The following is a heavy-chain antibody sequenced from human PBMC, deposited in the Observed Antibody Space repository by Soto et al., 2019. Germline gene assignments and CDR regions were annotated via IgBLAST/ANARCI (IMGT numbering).Heavy chain of an antibody. V-gene: IGHV5-51*01. J-gene: IGHJ4*02. CDR3: ARQDGDGLFYFDY. CDR1: GYSFPIYW. D-gene: IGHD4-17*01. Sequence: GESLKISCKGSGYSFPIYWIAWVRQMPGKGLEWMGVIYPGDSDTRYSPSFQGQVTTSADKSISTAYLQWSSLQASDTAIYYCARQDGDGLFYFDYWGQGTPVTVSS. CDR2: IYPGDSDT.